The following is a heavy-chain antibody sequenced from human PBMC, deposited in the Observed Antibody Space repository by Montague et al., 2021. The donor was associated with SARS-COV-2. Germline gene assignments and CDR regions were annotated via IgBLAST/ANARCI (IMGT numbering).Heavy chain of an antibody. CDR1: GFSLSTSGMC. V-gene: IGHV2-70*11. CDR2: IDWDDDK. CDR3: AQTPIAATGSAIDY. Sequence: PALVKPTQTLTLTCTFSGFSLSTSGMCVSWIRQPPGKALEWLARIDWDDDKYYSTSLKSRLTISKDTSKNQVVLTMTNMDPVDTATYYCAQTPIAATGSAIDYWGQGTLVTVSS. D-gene: IGHD6-13*01. J-gene: IGHJ4*02.